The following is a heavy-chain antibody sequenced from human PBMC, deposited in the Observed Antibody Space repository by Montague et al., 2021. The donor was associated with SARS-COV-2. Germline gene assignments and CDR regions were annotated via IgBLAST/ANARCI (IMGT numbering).Heavy chain of an antibody. D-gene: IGHD1-26*01. Sequence: SETLSLTCTVSGGSISSGSYYWGWVRQRPGKGREWIGNINYSGNTYYNPSLKSRVTISVDTSKNQFSLTVTSVTAADTAVYYCASSAKWQLSWFFDLWGRGTLVTGSS. J-gene: IGHJ5*02. CDR2: INYSGNT. CDR3: ASSAKWQLSWFFDL. V-gene: IGHV4-39*01. CDR1: GGSISSGSYY.